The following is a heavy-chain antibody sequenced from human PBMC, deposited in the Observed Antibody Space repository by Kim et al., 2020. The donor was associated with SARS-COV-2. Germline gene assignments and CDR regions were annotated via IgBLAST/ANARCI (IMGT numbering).Heavy chain of an antibody. CDR2: ISGSGGST. V-gene: IGHV3-23*01. Sequence: GGSLRLSCAASGFTFSSYAMSWVRQAPGKGLEWVSAISGSGGSTYYADSVKGRFTISRDNSKNTLYLQMNSLRAEDTAVYYCAKFTTAMVNYYYGIDVWGQGTTVTVSS. CDR3: AKFTTAMVNYYYGIDV. CDR1: GFTFSSYA. D-gene: IGHD5-18*01. J-gene: IGHJ6*02.